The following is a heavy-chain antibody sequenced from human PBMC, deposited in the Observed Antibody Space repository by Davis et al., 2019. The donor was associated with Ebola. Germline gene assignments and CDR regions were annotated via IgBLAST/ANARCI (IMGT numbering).Heavy chain of an antibody. V-gene: IGHV3-73*01. CDR2: IRSKANSYAT. CDR1: GFTFSGSA. J-gene: IGHJ6*02. D-gene: IGHD5-18*01. Sequence: PGGFLRPSCAAPGFTFSGSAMHWVRQASGKGLEWVGRIRSKANSYATAYAASVKGRFTISRDDSKNTAYLQMNSLKTEDTAVYYCTSMVDTAMGYYYYYYGMDVWGQGTTVTVSS. CDR3: TSMVDTAMGYYYYYYGMDV.